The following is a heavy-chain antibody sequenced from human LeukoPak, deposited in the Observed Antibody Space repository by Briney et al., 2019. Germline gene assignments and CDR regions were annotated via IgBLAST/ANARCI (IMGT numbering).Heavy chain of an antibody. V-gene: IGHV3-23*01. Sequence: QSGGSLRLSCAASGFTFSSYAMSWVRQAPGKGLEWVSAISGSGGSTYYADSVKGRFTISRDNSKNTLYLQMNSLRAEDTAVYYCAKDLLGRFELLPLLAAYFDYWGQGTLVTVSS. CDR1: GFTFSSYA. D-gene: IGHD7-27*01. CDR2: ISGSGGST. CDR3: AKDLLGRFELLPLLAAYFDY. J-gene: IGHJ4*02.